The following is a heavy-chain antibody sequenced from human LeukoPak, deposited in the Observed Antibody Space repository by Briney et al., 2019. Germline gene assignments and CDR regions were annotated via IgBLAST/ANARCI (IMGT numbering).Heavy chain of an antibody. CDR3: ASPLYYYDSSGYRSSDAFDI. CDR2: IIPIFGTA. V-gene: IGHV1-69*13. D-gene: IGHD3-22*01. J-gene: IGHJ3*02. CDR1: GGTFSSYA. Sequence: SVKVSCKASGGTFSSYAISWVRQAPGQGLEWMGGIIPIFGTANYAQKFQGRVTITADESTSTAYMELSSLRSEDTAVYYCASPLYYYDSSGYRSSDAFDIWGQGTMVTVSS.